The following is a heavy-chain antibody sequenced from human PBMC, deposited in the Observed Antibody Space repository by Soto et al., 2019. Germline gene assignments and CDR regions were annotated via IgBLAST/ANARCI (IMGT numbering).Heavy chain of an antibody. CDR1: GYTFTRYG. Sequence: QVQLVQSGAEVKNPGASVKVSCKASGYTFTRYGIGWARPAPGQGLEWMGCINTYNGNTNYAQNVQGRVTLTTDTSTSTAYMELRSLRSNDTAIYYCAMVDVYVTPSPQDVWGQGTTVIVSS. J-gene: IGHJ6*02. D-gene: IGHD3-16*01. V-gene: IGHV1-18*01. CDR3: AMVDVYVTPSPQDV. CDR2: INTYNGNT.